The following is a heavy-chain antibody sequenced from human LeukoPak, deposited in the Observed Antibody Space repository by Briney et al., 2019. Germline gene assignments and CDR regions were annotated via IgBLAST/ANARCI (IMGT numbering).Heavy chain of an antibody. V-gene: IGHV3-23*01. J-gene: IGHJ4*02. CDR2: ISGSGGNT. CDR3: AKARGIQLWFLDY. CDR1: GFTFTSYA. D-gene: IGHD5-18*01. Sequence: GWSLRLSCAASGFTFTSYAMSWVRQAPGRGLEWVSAISGSGGNTYYADSVKGRFTISRDDSKNTLSLQMNSLRAEDTAVYYCAKARGIQLWFLDYWGQGTLVTVSS.